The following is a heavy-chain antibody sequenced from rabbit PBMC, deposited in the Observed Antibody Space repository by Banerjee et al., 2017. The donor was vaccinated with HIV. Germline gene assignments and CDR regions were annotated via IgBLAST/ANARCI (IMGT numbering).Heavy chain of an antibody. Sequence: VRQAPGKGLEWIGCINTSSGNTVYATWAKGRFTISKTSWTTVDLKMNSLTAADTATYFCAREDDDYGDYYFDLWGQGTLVTVS. V-gene: IGHV1S40*01. CDR3: AREDDDYGDYYFDL. D-gene: IGHD2-1*01. CDR2: INTSSGNT. J-gene: IGHJ4*01.